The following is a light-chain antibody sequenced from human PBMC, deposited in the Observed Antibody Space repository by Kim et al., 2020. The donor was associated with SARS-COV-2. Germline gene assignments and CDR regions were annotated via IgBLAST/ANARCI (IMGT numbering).Light chain of an antibody. J-gene: IGLJ3*02. Sequence: QTVVTQEPSFSVSPGGTVTLTCGLSSGSVSTGNSPSWYQQTPGQAPRTLIYSTNIRSSGVPDRFSGSILGNKAALTITGAQADDECDYYCVLYMGSGIWVFGGGTQLTVL. CDR3: VLYMGSGIWV. V-gene: IGLV8-61*01. CDR2: STN. CDR1: SGSVSTGNS.